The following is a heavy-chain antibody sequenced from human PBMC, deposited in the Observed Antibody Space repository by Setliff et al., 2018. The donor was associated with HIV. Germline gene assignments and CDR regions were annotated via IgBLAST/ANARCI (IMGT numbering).Heavy chain of an antibody. V-gene: IGHV4-30-4*08. J-gene: IGHJ5*02. CDR1: GGSISSGDYY. CDR3: ASRIYYYDSSRVLREEGFDP. D-gene: IGHD3-22*01. Sequence: SETLSLTCTVSGGSISSGDYYWSWIRQPPGKGLEWIGEINHSGSTNYNPSLKSRVTISVDTSKNQFSLKLNSVTAADTAVYYCASRIYYYDSSRVLREEGFDPWGQGTLVTVSS. CDR2: INHSGST.